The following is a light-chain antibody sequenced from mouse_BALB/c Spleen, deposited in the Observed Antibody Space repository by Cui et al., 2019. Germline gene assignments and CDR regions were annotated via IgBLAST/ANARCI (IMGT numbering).Light chain of an antibody. V-gene: IGKV4-80*01. CDR1: SSVRY. Sequence: IALTQSPAIMSPSLAAEITLTCSASSSVRYMHWYQQKSGTSPKLLIYSTSNLASGVPSRFSGSGSGTFYSLTISSVEAEDAADYYCHQWSNYPWTFGGGTKLEIK. CDR2: STS. CDR3: HQWSNYPWT. J-gene: IGKJ1*01.